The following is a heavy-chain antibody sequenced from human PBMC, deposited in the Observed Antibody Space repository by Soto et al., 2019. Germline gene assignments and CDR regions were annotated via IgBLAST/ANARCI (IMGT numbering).Heavy chain of an antibody. V-gene: IGHV4-59*01. CDR1: GGSISSYY. Sequence: QVQLQESGPGLVKPSETLSLTCTVSGGSISSYYWSWIRQPPGKGLEWIGCFYYSGSTNYNPSLKSRVAIAXDTSKKQFSLKLSSVTAADTAVYYCARGGWKLFDYWGQGTLVTVSS. D-gene: IGHD6-19*01. J-gene: IGHJ4*02. CDR3: ARGGWKLFDY. CDR2: FYYSGST.